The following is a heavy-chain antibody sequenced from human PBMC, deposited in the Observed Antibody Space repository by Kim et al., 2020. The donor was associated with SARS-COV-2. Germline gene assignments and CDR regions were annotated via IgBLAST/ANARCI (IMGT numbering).Heavy chain of an antibody. V-gene: IGHV3-74*01. D-gene: IGHD2-21*02. Sequence: GGSLRLSCAASGFTFSSYWMHWVRQAPGKGLVWVSNIHSDGSSTTYADSVKGRFTISRDNAKNTLYLQMNSLRAEDTAVYFCARVASDWHFDYWGQGTQVTVSS. CDR3: ARVASDWHFDY. J-gene: IGHJ4*02. CDR1: GFTFSSYW. CDR2: IHSDGSST.